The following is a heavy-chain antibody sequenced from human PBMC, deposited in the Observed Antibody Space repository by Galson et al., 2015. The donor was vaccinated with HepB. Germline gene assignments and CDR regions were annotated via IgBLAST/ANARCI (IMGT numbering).Heavy chain of an antibody. V-gene: IGHV1-2*05. J-gene: IGHJ4*02. Sequence: SVKVSCKASGYTFTGYYMHWVRQAPGQGLEWMGRINPNSGGTNYAQKFQGRVTMTRDTSISTAYMELSRLRSDDTVVYYCARGLNLDYYDSSGYYHPFDYWGQGTLVTVSS. CDR2: INPNSGGT. CDR3: ARGLNLDYYDSSGYYHPFDY. D-gene: IGHD3-22*01. CDR1: GYTFTGYY.